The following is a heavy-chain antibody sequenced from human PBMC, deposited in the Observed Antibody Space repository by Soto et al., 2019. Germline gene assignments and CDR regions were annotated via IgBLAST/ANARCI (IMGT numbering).Heavy chain of an antibody. CDR2: ISAYNGNT. CDR3: ASDAAIGLHDQ. V-gene: IGHV1-18*01. CDR1: GYTFTSYG. J-gene: IGHJ5*02. Sequence: QVQLVQSGAEVKKPGASVKVSCKASGYTFTSYGISWVRQAPGQGLEWMGWISAYNGNTKYAQKLQGRVTMTTDTSTSSTYMELRNMSLDDTAVYYSASDAAIGLHDQWSQSTVVTVCS.